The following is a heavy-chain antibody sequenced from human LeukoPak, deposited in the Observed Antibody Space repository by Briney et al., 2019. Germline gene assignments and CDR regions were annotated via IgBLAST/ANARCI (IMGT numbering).Heavy chain of an antibody. CDR1: GGSISSSSYY. D-gene: IGHD5-18*01. J-gene: IGHJ5*02. Sequence: SETLSLTCTVSGGSISSSSYYWGWIRRPPGKGLEWIGSIYYSGSTYYNPSLKSRVTISVDTSKNQFSLKLSSVTAADTAVYYCARDVAGYSYGLSGAGNWFDPWGQGTLVTVSS. CDR2: IYYSGST. CDR3: ARDVAGYSYGLSGAGNWFDP. V-gene: IGHV4-39*07.